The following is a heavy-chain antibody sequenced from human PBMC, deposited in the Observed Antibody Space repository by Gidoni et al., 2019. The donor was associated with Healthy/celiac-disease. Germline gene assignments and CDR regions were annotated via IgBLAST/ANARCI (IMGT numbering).Heavy chain of an antibody. V-gene: IGHV3-23*01. CDR3: AKDLSRGIVVVPAALNYYYYYGMDV. J-gene: IGHJ6*02. CDR2: ISGSGGST. D-gene: IGHD2-2*01. Sequence: EVQLLESGGGLVQPGGSLRLSCAASGFTFSSYAMSWVRQAPGKGLEWVSAISGSGGSTYDADSVKGRFTISRDNSKNTLYLQMNSLRAEDTAVYYCAKDLSRGIVVVPAALNYYYYYGMDVWGQGTTVTVSS. CDR1: GFTFSSYA.